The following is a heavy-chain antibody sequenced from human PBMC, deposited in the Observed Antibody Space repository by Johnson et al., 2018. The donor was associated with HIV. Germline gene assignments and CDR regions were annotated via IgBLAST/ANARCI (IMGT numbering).Heavy chain of an antibody. Sequence: VQLVESGGGVVQPGRSLRLSCAASGFTFSNAWMSWVRQAPGKGLEWVSVIYSGGSTYYADSVKGRFTISRDNSKNTLYLQMNSLRAEDTAVYYCARGDSSGWDAFDIWGQGTMVAVSS. J-gene: IGHJ3*02. CDR1: GFTFSNAW. CDR3: ARGDSSGWDAFDI. D-gene: IGHD6-19*01. CDR2: IYSGGST. V-gene: IGHV3-66*02.